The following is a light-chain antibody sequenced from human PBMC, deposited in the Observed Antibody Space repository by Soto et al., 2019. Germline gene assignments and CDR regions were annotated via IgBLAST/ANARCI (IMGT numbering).Light chain of an antibody. CDR2: EVS. V-gene: IGLV2-8*01. Sequence: VLSQPPSASGSPGQSVTIAFTGSTSDVGIYNYVSWYQQHPGEAPKLMLYEVSKRPSGVPDRFSGSKSGNTASLTVSGLQADDEADYYCSSYAGSNNFVFGTGTKVTVL. CDR3: SSYAGSNNFV. J-gene: IGLJ1*01. CDR1: TSDVGIYNY.